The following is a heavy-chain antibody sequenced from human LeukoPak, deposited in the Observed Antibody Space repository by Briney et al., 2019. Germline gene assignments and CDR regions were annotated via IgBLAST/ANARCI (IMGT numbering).Heavy chain of an antibody. CDR3: AGSLFFPTNSYGNWFDP. CDR1: GGSISSYY. D-gene: IGHD5-18*01. CDR2: IYYSGST. J-gene: IGHJ5*02. V-gene: IGHV4-59*01. Sequence: SETLSLTCTVSGGSISSYYWSWIRQPPGKGLEWIGYIYYSGSTNYNPSPKSRVTISVDTSKNQFSLKLSSVTAADTAVYYCAGSLFFPTNSYGNWFDPWGQGTLVTVSS.